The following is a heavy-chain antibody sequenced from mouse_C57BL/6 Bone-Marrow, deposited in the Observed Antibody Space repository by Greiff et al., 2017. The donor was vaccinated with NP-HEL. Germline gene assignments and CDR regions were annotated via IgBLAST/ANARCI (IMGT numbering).Heavy chain of an antibody. V-gene: IGHV1-55*01. J-gene: IGHJ4*01. CDR2: IYPGSGST. D-gene: IGHD3-2*02. CDR1: GYTFTSYW. CDR3: ARGDSSGYVKAMDY. Sequence: QVQLKQPGAELVKPGASVKMSCKASGYTFTSYWITWVKQRPGQGLEWIGDIYPGSGSTNYNEKFKSKATLTVDTSSSTAYMQLSSLTSEDSAVYYCARGDSSGYVKAMDYWGQGTSVTVSS.